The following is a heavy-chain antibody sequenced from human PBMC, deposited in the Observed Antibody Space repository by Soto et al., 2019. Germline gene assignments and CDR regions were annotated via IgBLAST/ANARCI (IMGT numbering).Heavy chain of an antibody. J-gene: IGHJ3*02. CDR2: IYHSGST. CDR1: GGSISSGGYS. CDR3: ATTTVKAHDAFDI. Sequence: QLQLQESGSGLVKPSQTLSLTCAVSGGSISSGGYSWSWIRQPPGKGLEWIGYIYHSGSTYYNPSLKSRVTISVDRSKNQFSLKLSSVTAADTAVYYCATTTVKAHDAFDIWGQGTMVTVSS. V-gene: IGHV4-30-2*01. D-gene: IGHD4-17*01.